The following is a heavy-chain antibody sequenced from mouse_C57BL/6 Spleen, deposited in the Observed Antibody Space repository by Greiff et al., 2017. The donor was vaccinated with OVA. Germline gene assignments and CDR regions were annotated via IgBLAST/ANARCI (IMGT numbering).Heavy chain of an antibody. CDR3: ARTDYGSSSYWYFDV. Sequence: VKLQESGAELARPGASVKLSCKASGYTFTSYGISWVKQRTGQGLEWIGEIYPRSGNTYYNEKFKGKATLTADKSSSTAYMELRSLTSEDSAVYFCARTDYGSSSYWYFDVWGTGTTVTVSS. CDR2: IYPRSGNT. J-gene: IGHJ1*03. CDR1: GYTFTSYG. D-gene: IGHD1-1*01. V-gene: IGHV1-81*01.